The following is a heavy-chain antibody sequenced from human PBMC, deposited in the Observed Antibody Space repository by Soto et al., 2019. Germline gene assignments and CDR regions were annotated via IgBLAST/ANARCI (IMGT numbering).Heavy chain of an antibody. D-gene: IGHD6-6*01. J-gene: IGHJ4*02. CDR3: AREEYSSSYFDY. CDR2: IYYSGST. CDR1: GGSISSYY. Sequence: TSETLSLTCTVSGGSISSYYWSWIRQPPGKGLEWIGYIYYSGSTNYNPSLKSRVTISVDTSKNQFSLKLSSVTAADTAVYYCAREEYSSSYFDYWGQGTLVTVSS. V-gene: IGHV4-59*01.